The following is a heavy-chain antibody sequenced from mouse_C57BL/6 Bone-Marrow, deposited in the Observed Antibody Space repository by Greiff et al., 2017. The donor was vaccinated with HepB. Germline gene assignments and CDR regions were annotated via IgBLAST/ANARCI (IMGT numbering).Heavy chain of an antibody. CDR2: ISSGGDYI. J-gene: IGHJ3*01. CDR3: TRGGYDYDGFAY. CDR1: GFTFSSYA. D-gene: IGHD2-4*01. V-gene: IGHV5-9-1*02. Sequence: DVKLEESGEGLVKPGGSLKLSCAASGFTFSSYAMSWVRQTPEKRLEWVAYISSGGDYIYYADTVKGRFTISRDNARNTLYLQMSSLKSEDTAMYYCTRGGYDYDGFAYWGQGTLVTVSA.